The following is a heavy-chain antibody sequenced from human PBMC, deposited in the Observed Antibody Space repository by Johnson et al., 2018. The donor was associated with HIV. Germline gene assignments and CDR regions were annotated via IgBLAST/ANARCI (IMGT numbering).Heavy chain of an antibody. CDR3: ARGVPFDI. J-gene: IGHJ3*02. CDR1: GFTFSDYY. V-gene: IGHV3-13*01. D-gene: IGHD3-10*02. CDR2: IGTAGDT. Sequence: VQLVESGGGVVQPGRSLRLSCAASGFTFSDYYMGWIRQATGKGLEWVSAIGTAGDTYYPGSVKGRFTISRENAKNSLYLQMNSLRAGDTAVYYCARGVPFDIWGQGTMVTVSS.